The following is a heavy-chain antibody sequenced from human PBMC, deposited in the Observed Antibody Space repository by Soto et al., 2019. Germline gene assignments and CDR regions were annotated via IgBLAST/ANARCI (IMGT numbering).Heavy chain of an antibody. J-gene: IGHJ4*02. D-gene: IGHD3-10*01. Sequence: KTSETLSLTCTVSGGSISGYYWTWIRQPPGKGLEWVGSLFYGGTTDYNPSLKSRLTMSLDTSKNHFSLKLRPVTAADTAVYYCARHRGPAPVYWGQGTLVTSPQ. CDR3: ARHRGPAPVY. CDR2: LFYGGTT. V-gene: IGHV4-39*01. CDR1: GGSISGYY.